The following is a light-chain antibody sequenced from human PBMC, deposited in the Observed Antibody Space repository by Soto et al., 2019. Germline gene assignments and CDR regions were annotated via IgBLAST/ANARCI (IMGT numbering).Light chain of an antibody. J-gene: IGKJ1*01. CDR3: QHYNYWPPKT. Sequence: DIVMTQSPATLSVAPGERATLSCRASQSINSDLAWYQQKPGQAPRLLIYGAYTRATGIPARFSGSGSGTDFTLTISSLQPEDFAVYYCQHYNYWPPKTFGQGTKVDIK. V-gene: IGKV3-15*01. CDR1: QSINSD. CDR2: GAY.